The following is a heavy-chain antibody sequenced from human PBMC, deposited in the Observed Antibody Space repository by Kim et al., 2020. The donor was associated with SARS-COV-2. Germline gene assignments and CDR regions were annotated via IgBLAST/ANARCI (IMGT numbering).Heavy chain of an antibody. CDR1: GFTFSSYW. CDR3: ARDVRYDSSGYYDIFRDY. D-gene: IGHD3-22*01. Sequence: GGSLRLSCAASGFTFSSYWMSWVLQAPGKGLEWVANIKQDGSEKYYVDSVKGRFTISRDNAKNSLYLQMNSLRAEDTAVYYCARDVRYDSSGYYDIFRDYWGQGTLVTVSS. CDR2: IKQDGSEK. J-gene: IGHJ4*02. V-gene: IGHV3-7*01.